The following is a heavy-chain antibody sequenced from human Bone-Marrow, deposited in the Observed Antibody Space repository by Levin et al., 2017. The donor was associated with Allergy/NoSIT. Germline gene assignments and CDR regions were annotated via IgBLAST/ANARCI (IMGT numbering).Heavy chain of an antibody. D-gene: IGHD4-23*01. Sequence: PGGSLRLSCAASGFTFSSYVMHWVRQAPGRGLEWVAVIWYDGNRKYYADSVRGRFTISRDNSNNMMYLQMNSLRVDDTAVYFCARAWDYGGNSLDSWGQGNLVTVSS. CDR1: GFTFSSYV. CDR3: ARAWDYGGNSLDS. CDR2: IWYDGNRK. J-gene: IGHJ4*02. V-gene: IGHV3-33*01.